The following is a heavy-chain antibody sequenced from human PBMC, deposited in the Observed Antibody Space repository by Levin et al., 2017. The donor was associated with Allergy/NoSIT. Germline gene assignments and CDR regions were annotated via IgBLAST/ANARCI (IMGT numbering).Heavy chain of an antibody. J-gene: IGHJ4*02. V-gene: IGHV4-59*02. D-gene: IGHD1-26*01. CDR3: VRGADSVSPDLEF. CDR2: IHYTGNT. Sequence: PGGSLRLSCTVSGDSVSGHYFSWIRQPPGNGLEWVGHIHYTGNTKYNPSLEGRIRISIDLPKNQVSLHLTSVTAADTAVYYCVRGADSVSPDLEFWGQGTLLTVSS. CDR1: GDSVSGHY.